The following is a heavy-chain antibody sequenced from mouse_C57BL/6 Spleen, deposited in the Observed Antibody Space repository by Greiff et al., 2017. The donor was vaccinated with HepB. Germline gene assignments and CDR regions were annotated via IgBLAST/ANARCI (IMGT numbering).Heavy chain of an antibody. D-gene: IGHD2-4*01. CDR1: GYTFTSYW. J-gene: IGHJ3*01. CDR2: INPSNGGT. Sequence: QVQLQQPGTEVVKPGASVKLSCKASGYTFTSYWMHWVKQRPGQGLEWIGNINPSNGGTNYNEKFKSKATLTVDKASSTAYMQLSSLTSEDSAVYYGERVREIYYEYDGAWFAYWGQGTLVTVSA. CDR3: ERVREIYYEYDGAWFAY. V-gene: IGHV1-53*01.